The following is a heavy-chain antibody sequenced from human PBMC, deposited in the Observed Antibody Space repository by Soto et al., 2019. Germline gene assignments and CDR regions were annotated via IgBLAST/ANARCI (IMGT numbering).Heavy chain of an antibody. CDR3: VREAVVVPAEAPGYFDC. CDR2: ISYSGST. D-gene: IGHD2-2*01. Sequence: PSETLSLTCSVSGGSISSNSWSWIRQPPGKGLGWIGYISYSGSTNYNLSLMSRLTISIDTSKNQFSLKLSSVTAADTAVYYCVREAVVVPAEAPGYFDCWGQGTLVTVSS. CDR1: GGSISSNS. J-gene: IGHJ4*02. V-gene: IGHV4-59*13.